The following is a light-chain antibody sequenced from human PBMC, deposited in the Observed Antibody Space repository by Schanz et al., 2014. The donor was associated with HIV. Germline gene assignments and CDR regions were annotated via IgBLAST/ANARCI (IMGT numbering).Light chain of an antibody. CDR3: SSYAGSSV. CDR1: SSDVGGYNY. J-gene: IGLJ3*02. CDR2: EVS. V-gene: IGLV2-8*01. Sequence: QSVLTRPPSASGSPGQSVTISCTGTSSDVGGYNYVSWYQQHPGKAPKLMIYEVSERPSGVPDRFSGSKSGSTASLTVSGLQAEDEADYYCSSYAGSSVFGGGTKLTVL.